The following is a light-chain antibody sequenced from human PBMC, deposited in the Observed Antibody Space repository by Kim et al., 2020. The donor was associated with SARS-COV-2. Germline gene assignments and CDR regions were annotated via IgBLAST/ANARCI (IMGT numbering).Light chain of an antibody. V-gene: IGKV3-15*01. CDR3: QQYNNWPL. Sequence: SPATLSVSPGERATLSCRASQSVNNNLAWYQQKPGQAPRLLIYGASTRATGIPARFSGSGSGTEFSLTISSLQSEDFAVYYCQQYNNWPLFGQGTKVDIK. CDR1: QSVNNN. J-gene: IGKJ1*01. CDR2: GAS.